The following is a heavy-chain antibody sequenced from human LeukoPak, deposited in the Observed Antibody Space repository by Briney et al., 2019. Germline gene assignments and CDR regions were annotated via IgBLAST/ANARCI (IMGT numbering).Heavy chain of an antibody. D-gene: IGHD3-16*01. J-gene: IGHJ4*02. CDR3: AKHRGYVWGSYYYYY. Sequence: GGSLRLSCAASGFTFSSYAMSWVRQAPGKGLEWVSAISGSGGSTYYADSVKGRFTISRDNSKDTLYLQMNSLRAEDTAVYYCAKHRGYVWGSYYYYYWGQGTLVTVSS. V-gene: IGHV3-23*01. CDR1: GFTFSSYA. CDR2: ISGSGGST.